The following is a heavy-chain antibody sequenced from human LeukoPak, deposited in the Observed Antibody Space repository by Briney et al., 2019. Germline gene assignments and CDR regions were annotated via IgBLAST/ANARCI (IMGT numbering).Heavy chain of an antibody. CDR1: GFTFSSYA. D-gene: IGHD6-19*01. J-gene: IGHJ4*02. Sequence: GGSLRLSCAASGFTFSSYAMSWVRQAPGKGLEWVSAISGSGGTTYYADSVKGRFTISRDNSKNTLYLQMDSLGAEDAAVYYCAKGGSGWYKYDCWGQGTLVSVSS. V-gene: IGHV3-23*01. CDR3: AKGGSGWYKYDC. CDR2: ISGSGGTT.